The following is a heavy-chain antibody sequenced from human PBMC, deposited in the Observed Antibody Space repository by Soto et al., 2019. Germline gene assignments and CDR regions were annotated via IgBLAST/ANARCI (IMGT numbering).Heavy chain of an antibody. V-gene: IGHV4-30-2*01. CDR2: IYHSGST. D-gene: IGHD2-15*01. CDR1: GGSISSGGYS. J-gene: IGHJ4*02. CDR3: ARGQVEAAQH. Sequence: QLQLQESGSGLVKPSQTLSLTCAVSGGSISSGGYSWSWIRQPPGKGLEWIGYIYHSGSTYYNPSSRSRVTLPVDRSKNQFSRRLSFVTAADTAVYYCARGQVEAAQHWGQGTLVTVSS.